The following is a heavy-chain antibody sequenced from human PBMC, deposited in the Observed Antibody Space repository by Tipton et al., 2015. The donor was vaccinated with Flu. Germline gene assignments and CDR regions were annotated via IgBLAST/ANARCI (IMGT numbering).Heavy chain of an antibody. V-gene: IGHV4-61*01. Sequence: TLSLTCTVSGGSISSGSYYWGWIRQPPGKGLEWIGYIYYSGSTNYNPSLKSRVTISVDTSKNQFSLKLSSVTAADTAVYYCARSKGVGSSWYDLDDYWGQGTLVTVSS. D-gene: IGHD6-13*01. J-gene: IGHJ4*02. CDR3: ARSKGVGSSWYDLDDY. CDR2: IYYSGST. CDR1: GGSISSGSYY.